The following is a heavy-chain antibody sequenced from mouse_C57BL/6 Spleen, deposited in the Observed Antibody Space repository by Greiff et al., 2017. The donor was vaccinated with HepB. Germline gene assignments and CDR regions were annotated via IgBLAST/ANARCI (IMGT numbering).Heavy chain of an antibody. CDR1: GYTFTSYD. Sequence: VKLQESGPELVKPGASVKLSCKASGYTFTSYDINWVKQRPGQGLEWIGWIYPRDGSTKYNEKFKGKATLTVDTSSSTAYMELHSLTSEDSAVYFCAFYYDYDGDAMDYWGQGTSVTVSS. V-gene: IGHV1-85*01. CDR3: AFYYDYDGDAMDY. D-gene: IGHD2-4*01. CDR2: IYPRDGST. J-gene: IGHJ4*01.